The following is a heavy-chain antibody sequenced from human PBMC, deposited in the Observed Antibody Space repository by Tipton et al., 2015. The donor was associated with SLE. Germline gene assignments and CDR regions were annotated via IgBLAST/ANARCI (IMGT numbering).Heavy chain of an antibody. CDR2: IYYSGST. CDR3: ARDSTRWSF. Sequence: TLSLTCTVSGGSINSHYWSWIRQPPGKGVEWLGHIYYSGSTYYSPSLKSRITLSVDTSKNQFSLQLTSVTAADTAVYYCARDSTRWSFWGQGTLVTVSS. D-gene: IGHD2/OR15-2a*01. CDR1: GGSINSHY. V-gene: IGHV4-59*11. J-gene: IGHJ4*02.